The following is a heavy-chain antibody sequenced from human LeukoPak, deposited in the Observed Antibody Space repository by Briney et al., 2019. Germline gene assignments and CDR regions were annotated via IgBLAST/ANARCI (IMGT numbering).Heavy chain of an antibody. D-gene: IGHD2-2*01. CDR2: ITYSGST. V-gene: IGHV4-39*07. CDR1: GFTFSIFA. Sequence: GSLRLSCAASGFTFSIFAMSWVRQAPGKGLEWIGSITYSGSTYYNPSLKRRVTISIDTSKNQFSLKLSSVTAADTAVYYCARERREQLLPPYTRSVTYFDYWGQGTLVTVSS. J-gene: IGHJ4*02. CDR3: ARERREQLLPPYTRSVTYFDY.